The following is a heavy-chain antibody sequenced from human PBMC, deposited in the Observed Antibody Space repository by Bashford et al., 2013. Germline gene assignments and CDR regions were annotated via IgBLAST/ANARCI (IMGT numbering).Heavy chain of an antibody. Sequence: SETLSLTCTVSGGSISSSSYYWGWIRQPPGKGLEWIGSIYYSGSTYYNPSLKSRVTISVDTSKNQFSLKLSSVTAADTAVYYCARGYCSSTSCSGQANYYYYYGMDVWGQGTTVTVSS. CDR3: ARGYCSSTSCSGQANYYYYYGMDV. D-gene: IGHD2-2*01. CDR1: GGSISSSSYY. J-gene: IGHJ6*02. V-gene: IGHV4-39*07. CDR2: IYYSGST.